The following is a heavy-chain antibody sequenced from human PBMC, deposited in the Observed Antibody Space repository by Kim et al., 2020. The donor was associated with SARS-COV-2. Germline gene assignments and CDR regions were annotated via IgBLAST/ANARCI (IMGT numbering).Heavy chain of an antibody. CDR3: ARGYLQSGFGY. CDR1: GDTVSGGGTG. CDR2: AYYGSKWNM. J-gene: IGHJ4*02. Sequence: SQTLSLTCAISGDTVSGGGTGWNWIRQSPLGGLEWLGRAYYGSKWNMDYAVSVKSRVSINADPSKNQFSLHLNSVTPEDTAVYYCARGYLQSGFGYWGQGTLVTVSS. V-gene: IGHV6-1*01. D-gene: IGHD3-3*01.